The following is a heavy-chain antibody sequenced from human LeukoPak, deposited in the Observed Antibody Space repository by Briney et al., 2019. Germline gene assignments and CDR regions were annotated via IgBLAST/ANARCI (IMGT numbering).Heavy chain of an antibody. CDR3: ARDLQRARYYGSVDDAFDI. V-gene: IGHV4-61*02. Sequence: SETLSLTCTVSGGSISSGSYYWSWIRQPAGKGLEWIGRIYTSGSTNCNPSLESRVTISVDTSKNQFSLKLSSVTAADTAVYYCARDLQRARYYGSVDDAFDIWGHGTMVTVSS. D-gene: IGHD3-10*01. J-gene: IGHJ3*02. CDR1: GGSISSGSYY. CDR2: IYTSGST.